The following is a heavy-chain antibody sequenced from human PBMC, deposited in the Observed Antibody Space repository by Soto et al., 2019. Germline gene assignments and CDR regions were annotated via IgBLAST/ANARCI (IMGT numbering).Heavy chain of an antibody. D-gene: IGHD5-12*01. V-gene: IGHV1-69*13. Sequence: SVKVSCKASGGTFSSYSICWVRQAPGQGLEWMGGIIPIFGTANYAQKFQGRVTITADESTSTAYMELSSLRSEDTAVYYCARDLGYGYYYFDYWGQGTLVTVSS. J-gene: IGHJ4*02. CDR2: IIPIFGTA. CDR3: ARDLGYGYYYFDY. CDR1: GGTFSSYS.